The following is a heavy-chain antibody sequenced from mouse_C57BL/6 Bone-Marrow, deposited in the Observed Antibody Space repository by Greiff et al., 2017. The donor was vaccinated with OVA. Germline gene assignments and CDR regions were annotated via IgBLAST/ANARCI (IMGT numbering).Heavy chain of an antibody. V-gene: IGHV5-9*01. CDR3: ARHALQITTVVAEDFDV. J-gene: IGHJ1*03. CDR1: GFTFSSYT. CDR2: ISGGGGNT. D-gene: IGHD1-1*01. Sequence: DVMLVESGGGLVKPGGSLKLSCAASGFTFSSYTMSWVRQTPEKRLEWVATISGGGGNTYYPDSVKGRFTISRDNAKNTLYLQMSSLRSEDTALYYCARHALQITTVVAEDFDVWGTGTTVTVSS.